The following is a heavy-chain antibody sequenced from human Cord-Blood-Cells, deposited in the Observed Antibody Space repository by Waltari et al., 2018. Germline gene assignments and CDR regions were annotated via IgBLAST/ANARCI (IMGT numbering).Heavy chain of an antibody. Sequence: QVQLQESGPGLVKPSETLSLTCTVSGGSISSYYWSWIRQPPGKGLEWIGYIYYSGSTNYNPSLKSRVTISVDTSKNQFSLKLSSVTAADTAMYYCARSSRYYYGSGSPYFDYWGQGTLVTVSS. CDR2: IYYSGST. V-gene: IGHV4-59*01. CDR1: GGSISSYY. D-gene: IGHD3-10*01. CDR3: ARSSRYYYGSGSPYFDY. J-gene: IGHJ4*02.